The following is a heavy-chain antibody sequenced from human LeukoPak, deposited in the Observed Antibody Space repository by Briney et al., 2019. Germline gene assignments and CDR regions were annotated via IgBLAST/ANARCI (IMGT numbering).Heavy chain of an antibody. Sequence: GGSLRLSCAASGFTFVSYPMHWVRQAPGKGLEWVAVISYDGTNQFYADSVKGRFTISRDNFKNTLYLHMDSLRAEDTAVYYCAKPHYDFWSGYYGYYGMDVWGQGTTVTVSS. CDR1: GFTFVSYP. CDR2: ISYDGTNQ. J-gene: IGHJ6*02. D-gene: IGHD3-3*01. CDR3: AKPHYDFWSGYYGYYGMDV. V-gene: IGHV3-30-3*02.